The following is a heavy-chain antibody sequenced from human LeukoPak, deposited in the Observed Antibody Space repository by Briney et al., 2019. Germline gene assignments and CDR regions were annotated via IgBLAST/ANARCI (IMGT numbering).Heavy chain of an antibody. Sequence: GRSLRLSCAASGFAFSNYAMHWVRQAPGKGLEWVSVIWCDGSNKYYVDAVKGRFTISRDNSQNMLYLQMDSLRVEDTAVYYCARDRLSYYDILTSHKGIDYWGQGTLVTVSS. J-gene: IGHJ4*02. V-gene: IGHV3-33*01. D-gene: IGHD3-9*01. CDR2: IWCDGSNK. CDR1: GFAFSNYA. CDR3: ARDRLSYYDILTSHKGIDY.